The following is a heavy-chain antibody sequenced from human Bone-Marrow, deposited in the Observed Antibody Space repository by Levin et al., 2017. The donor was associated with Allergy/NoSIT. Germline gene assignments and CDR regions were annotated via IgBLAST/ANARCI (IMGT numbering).Heavy chain of an antibody. CDR2: IGTAGDT. Sequence: PGESLKISCAASGFTFSSYDMHWVRQATGKGLEWVSAIGTAGDTYYPGSVKGRFTISRENAKNSLYLQMNSLRAGDTAVYYCARAGGWVLRFLEWLFRDYWGQGTLVTVSS. D-gene: IGHD3-3*01. J-gene: IGHJ4*02. CDR1: GFTFSSYD. V-gene: IGHV3-13*01. CDR3: ARAGGWVLRFLEWLFRDY.